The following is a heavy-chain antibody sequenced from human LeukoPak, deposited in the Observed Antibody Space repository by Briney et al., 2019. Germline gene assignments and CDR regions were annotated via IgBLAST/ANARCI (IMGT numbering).Heavy chain of an antibody. J-gene: IGHJ3*02. D-gene: IGHD3-22*01. V-gene: IGHV3-9*01. CDR2: ISWNSGSI. Sequence: SGGSLRLSCAASGSTFDDYAMHWVRQAPGKGLEWVSGISWNSGSIGYADSVKGRFTISRDNAKNSLYLQMNSLRAEDTALYYCAKDLYYYDSSGSYSAAFDIWGQGTMVTVSS. CDR1: GSTFDDYA. CDR3: AKDLYYYDSSGSYSAAFDI.